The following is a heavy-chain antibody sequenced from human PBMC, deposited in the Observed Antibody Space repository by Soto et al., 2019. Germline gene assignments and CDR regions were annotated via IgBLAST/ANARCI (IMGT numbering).Heavy chain of an antibody. Sequence: PSVMHSLTCTFAGLSIRPYYLRWIRKNPGKGLEWIGYIYYTGSTNYNPSLKSRVTISVDTSKNQFSLKLRSVTAADTAMYFCARGKSRNGYTYFKYWGQGNRVSVSA. D-gene: IGHD5-12*01. J-gene: IGHJ1*01. CDR1: GLSIRPYY. CDR2: IYYTGST. V-gene: IGHV4-59*01. CDR3: ARGKSRNGYTYFKY.